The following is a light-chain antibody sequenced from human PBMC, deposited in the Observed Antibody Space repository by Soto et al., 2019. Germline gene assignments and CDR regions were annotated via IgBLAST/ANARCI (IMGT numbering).Light chain of an antibody. Sequence: MQRSQSQWSLAASGGGGVTGGCQASQNINNYLNWYQQKPGRAPKLLIYDASNLEAGVPSRFRGSGSGTDFTFTISRLQPEDIAPYYCQQYETLPTFGPGTRLEIK. CDR3: QQYETLPT. CDR1: QNINNY. CDR2: DAS. V-gene: IGKV1-33*01. J-gene: IGKJ5*01.